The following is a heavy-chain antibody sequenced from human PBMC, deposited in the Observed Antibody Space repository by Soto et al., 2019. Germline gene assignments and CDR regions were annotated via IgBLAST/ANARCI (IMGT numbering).Heavy chain of an antibody. CDR2: IYWNGDE. J-gene: IGHJ3*01. Sequence: SGPTLVPPTQALTLTCSFSGFSLTTTGVGVGWMRQLPGKALEWLTLIYWNGDERYSPSLRSRLTITKDTSKNQVVLTMTNMEDVDTATYYCAPSLRSSGDAFDFWGQGTMVTVSS. V-gene: IGHV2-5*01. D-gene: IGHD1-1*01. CDR3: APSLRSSGDAFDF. CDR1: GFSLTTTGVG.